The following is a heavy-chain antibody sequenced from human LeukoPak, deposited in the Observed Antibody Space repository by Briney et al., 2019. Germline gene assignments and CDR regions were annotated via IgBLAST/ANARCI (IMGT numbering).Heavy chain of an antibody. CDR1: GYTFTSYG. V-gene: IGHV1-18*01. CDR3: ARGGYCSGGSCYSGTFDY. J-gene: IGHJ4*02. D-gene: IGHD2-15*01. CDR2: ISAYNGNT. Sequence: ASVKISCKASGYTFTSYGISWVRQAPGQGLEWMGWISAYNGNTNYAQKLQGRVTMTTDTSTSTAYMELRSLRSDDTAVYYCARGGYCSGGSCYSGTFDYWGQGTLVTVSS.